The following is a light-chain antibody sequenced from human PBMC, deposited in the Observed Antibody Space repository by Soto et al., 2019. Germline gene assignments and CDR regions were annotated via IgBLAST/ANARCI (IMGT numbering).Light chain of an antibody. CDR2: GAS. J-gene: IGKJ2*01. V-gene: IGKV3-20*01. Sequence: EIVLTQSPGTLSLSPGERATLSCRASQSVSSSYLAWYQQKPGQAPRLLIYGASSRATRIPDRFSGSGSGTDFTLTISRLEPEDFAVYYCQQYCSSPPYTFGQGTKLEIK. CDR3: QQYCSSPPYT. CDR1: QSVSSSY.